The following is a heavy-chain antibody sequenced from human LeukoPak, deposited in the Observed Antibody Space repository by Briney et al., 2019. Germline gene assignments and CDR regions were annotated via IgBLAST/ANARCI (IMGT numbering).Heavy chain of an antibody. J-gene: IGHJ4*02. CDR2: ISAYNGNT. CDR3: ARVSYSSSWYYFDY. V-gene: IGHV1-18*01. Sequence: GASVKVSCKASGYTFTSYGISWVRQAPGQGLEWMGWISAYNGNTNYAQKFQGRVTMTRDTSISTAYMELSRLRSDDTAVYYCARVSYSSSWYYFDYWGQGTLVTVSS. CDR1: GYTFTSYG. D-gene: IGHD6-13*01.